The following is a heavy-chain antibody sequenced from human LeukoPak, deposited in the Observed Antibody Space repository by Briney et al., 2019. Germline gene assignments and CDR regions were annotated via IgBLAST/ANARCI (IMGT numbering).Heavy chain of an antibody. Sequence: SETLSLTCTVSGGSISSHYWSWIRQPPGKGLEWIGYIYYSGSTNYNPSLKSRVTISVDTSKNQFSLKLSSVTAADTAVYYCASSGWYHTTYYYGMDVWGQGTTVTVSS. CDR1: GGSISSHY. CDR2: IYYSGST. CDR3: ASSGWYHTTYYYGMDV. V-gene: IGHV4-59*11. J-gene: IGHJ6*02. D-gene: IGHD6-19*01.